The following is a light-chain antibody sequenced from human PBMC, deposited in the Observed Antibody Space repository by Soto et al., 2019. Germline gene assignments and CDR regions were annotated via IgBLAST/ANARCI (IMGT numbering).Light chain of an antibody. CDR1: QSISSW. V-gene: IGKV1-5*03. J-gene: IGKJ2*01. Sequence: DIQMTQSPSTLSASVGDRVTITCRASQSISSWLAWYQQKPGKAPKLLIYKASSLESGVPSRFSGSGSGTEFTLTISSLQPDDFATDYCQQYNSYPVTFGQGTKLEIK. CDR2: KAS. CDR3: QQYNSYPVT.